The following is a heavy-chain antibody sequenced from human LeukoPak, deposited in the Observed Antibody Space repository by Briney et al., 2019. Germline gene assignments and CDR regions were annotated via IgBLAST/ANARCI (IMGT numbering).Heavy chain of an antibody. V-gene: IGHV3-23*01. D-gene: IGHD3-22*01. CDR3: AKDPRAYYDSSGYGY. Sequence: GGSLRLSCAASGFTFSHFAMAWVRQAPGKGLEWLLSLGGSAGDTYFADSVKGRFTISRDNSKNTLYLQMNSLRAEDTAVYYCAKDPRAYYDSSGYGYWGQGTLVTVSS. CDR1: GFTFSHFA. CDR2: LGGSAGDT. J-gene: IGHJ4*02.